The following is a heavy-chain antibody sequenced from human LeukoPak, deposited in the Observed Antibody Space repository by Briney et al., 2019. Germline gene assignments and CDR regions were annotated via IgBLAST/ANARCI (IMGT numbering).Heavy chain of an antibody. Sequence: ASVKVSCKASGYTFTSYGISWVRQAPGQGLEWMGWISAYNGNTNYAQKLQGRVTMTTDTSTSTAYMELRSLRSDDTAVYYCASDRDDYDSSGYYSLIFDYWGQGTLVTVSS. V-gene: IGHV1-18*01. CDR3: ASDRDDYDSSGYYSLIFDY. D-gene: IGHD3-22*01. CDR2: ISAYNGNT. J-gene: IGHJ4*02. CDR1: GYTFTSYG.